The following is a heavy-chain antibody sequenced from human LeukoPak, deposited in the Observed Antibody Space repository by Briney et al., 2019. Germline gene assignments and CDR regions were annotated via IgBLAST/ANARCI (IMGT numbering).Heavy chain of an antibody. V-gene: IGHV3-48*03. D-gene: IGHD6-19*01. CDR2: ISSSGSTI. Sequence: GGSLRLSCAASGFTFSSYEMNWVRQAPGKGLEWVSYISSSGSTIYYADSVKGRFTISRDNAKNSLYLQMNSLRAEDTAIYYCARDLGSYSSGWYMGFDYWGQGTLVTVSS. CDR3: ARDLGSYSSGWYMGFDY. J-gene: IGHJ4*02. CDR1: GFTFSSYE.